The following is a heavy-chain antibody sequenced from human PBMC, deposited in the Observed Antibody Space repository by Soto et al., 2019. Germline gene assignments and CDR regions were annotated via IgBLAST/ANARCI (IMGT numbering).Heavy chain of an antibody. V-gene: IGHV3-11*01. J-gene: IGHJ3*02. Sequence: GGSLRLSCAASGFTFSDYYMSWIRQAPGKGLEWVSYISSSGSTIYSADSVKGRFTISRDNAKNSLYLQMNSLRAEDTAVYYCARDPTRWTYAFDIWGQGTMVTVSS. CDR3: ARDPTRWTYAFDI. CDR1: GFTFSDYY. CDR2: ISSSGSTI. D-gene: IGHD4-17*01.